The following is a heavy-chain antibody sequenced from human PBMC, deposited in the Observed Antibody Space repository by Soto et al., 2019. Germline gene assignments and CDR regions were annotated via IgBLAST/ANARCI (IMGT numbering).Heavy chain of an antibody. Sequence: SGGYVRLSCGASGFTFSSYSMHCVRQAPGKWLGWVAVMSYDGSNKYYADSVKGRFTISRDNSKNTLYLQMNSRRAEDTAVYSCAKEATVFGVVPATFDYGGQVTMVTVSS. CDR1: GFTFSSYS. CDR2: MSYDGSNK. D-gene: IGHD3-3*01. CDR3: AKEATVFGVVPATFDY. J-gene: IGHJ4*02. V-gene: IGHV3-30*18.